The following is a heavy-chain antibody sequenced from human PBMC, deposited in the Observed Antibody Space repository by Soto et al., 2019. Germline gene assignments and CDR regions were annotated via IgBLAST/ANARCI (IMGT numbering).Heavy chain of an antibody. CDR2: IYYSGST. CDR3: ARARSMYNWNHPSWFDP. CDR1: GGSISSYY. V-gene: IGHV4-59*01. D-gene: IGHD1-20*01. J-gene: IGHJ5*02. Sequence: KTSETLSLTCTVSGGSISSYYWSWIRQPPGKGLEWIGYIYYSGSTNYNPSLKSRVTISVDTSKNQFSLKLSSVTAADTAVYYCARARSMYNWNHPSWFDPWGQGTLVTVSS.